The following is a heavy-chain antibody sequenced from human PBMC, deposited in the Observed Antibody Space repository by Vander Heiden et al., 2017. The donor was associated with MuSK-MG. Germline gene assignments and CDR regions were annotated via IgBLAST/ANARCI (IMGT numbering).Heavy chain of an antibody. V-gene: IGHV5-51*01. D-gene: IGHD2-2*01. CDR2: IYPGDSDT. CDR1: GSSFTSYW. Sequence: EVKLFLSGAGVKKPGESVKSSCKGPGSSFTSYWIGWVRKFPGKSLEWMGIIYPGDSDTRYSPSFQGQVTISADKSISTAYLQWSSLKASDTAMYYCARHLVVVPAANYYYYYMDVWGKGTTVTVSS. CDR3: ARHLVVVPAANYYYYYMDV. J-gene: IGHJ6*03.